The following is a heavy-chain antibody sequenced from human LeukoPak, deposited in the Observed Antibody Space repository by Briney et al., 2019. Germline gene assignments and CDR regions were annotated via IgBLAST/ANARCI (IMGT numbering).Heavy chain of an antibody. D-gene: IGHD6-19*01. V-gene: IGHV3-7*01. J-gene: IGHJ4*02. CDR3: ARRNGSGWFRTYYFDY. CDR1: GFTFSSYW. CDR2: IKQDGSEK. Sequence: GGSLRRSCAASGFTFSSYWMSWVRQAPGKGLEWVANIKQDGSEKYYVDSVKGRFTISRDNAKNSLYLQMNSLRAEDTAVYYCARRNGSGWFRTYYFDYWGQGTLVTVSS.